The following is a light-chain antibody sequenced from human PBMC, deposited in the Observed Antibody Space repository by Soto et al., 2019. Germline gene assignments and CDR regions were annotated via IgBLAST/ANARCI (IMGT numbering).Light chain of an antibody. CDR2: GAS. CDR3: QQYDDWLRLT. Sequence: EIVMTQSPATLSVSPGERATLSCRASHSVSSNLAWYQQKPGQAPRLLIYGASTRATGIPARFSGSGSGTEFNLTISSLQSEDFAVYFCQQYDDWLRLTFGGGTKVDIK. CDR1: HSVSSN. J-gene: IGKJ4*01. V-gene: IGKV3-15*01.